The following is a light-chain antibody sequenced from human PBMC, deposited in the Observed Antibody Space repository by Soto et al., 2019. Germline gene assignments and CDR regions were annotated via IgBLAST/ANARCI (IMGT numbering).Light chain of an antibody. V-gene: IGLV9-49*01. Sequence: QPVLTQPPSASASLGASVTLTCTLSSGYSNYKVDWYQQRPGKGPRFVMRVGTGGIVGSKGDGIPDRFSVLGSGLNRYLISKNIQEEDESDYHCGADHGSGSNFVYVFGTGTKVTVL. CDR2: VGTGGIVG. CDR1: SGYSNYK. CDR3: GADHGSGSNFVYV. J-gene: IGLJ1*01.